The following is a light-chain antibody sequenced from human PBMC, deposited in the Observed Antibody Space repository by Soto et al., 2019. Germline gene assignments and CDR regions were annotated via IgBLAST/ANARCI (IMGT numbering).Light chain of an antibody. Sequence: DIVLTQSPATLSLSPGDRATLSCRGSQSVGTSLAWYKQQPGQAPRLLIHDAAYRASGIPERFRGSGSGTAFSLSISSLEPDDLAVYYCQHRSSWPISFGRGTKVEV. J-gene: IGKJ1*01. V-gene: IGKV3-11*01. CDR3: QHRSSWPIS. CDR1: QSVGTS. CDR2: DAA.